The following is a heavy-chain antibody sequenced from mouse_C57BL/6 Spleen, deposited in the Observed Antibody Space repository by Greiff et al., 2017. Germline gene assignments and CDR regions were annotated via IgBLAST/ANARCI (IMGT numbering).Heavy chain of an antibody. CDR2: IYPGSGST. D-gene: IGHD2-4*01. CDR3: ARQDDYDVCWYSDV. V-gene: IGHV1-55*01. CDR1: GYTFTSYW. Sequence: VQLQQPGAELVKPGASVKMSCKASGYTFTSYWITWVKQRPGQGLEWIGDIYPGSGSTDYNEKFQSKATLTVDTSSSTAYMQLSCLTSEDSAVDSWARQDDYDVCWYSDVWGTGTTVTVSS. J-gene: IGHJ1*03.